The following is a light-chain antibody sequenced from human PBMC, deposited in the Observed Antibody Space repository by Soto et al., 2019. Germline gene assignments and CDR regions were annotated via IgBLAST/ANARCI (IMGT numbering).Light chain of an antibody. J-gene: IGLJ3*02. CDR3: SSYTAYTTLWV. CDR1: SSDVGGYNY. CDR2: GVS. V-gene: IGLV2-14*01. Sequence: QSALTQPASVSGSPGQSITISCTGTSSDVGGYNYVSWYQLHPGKAPKLLIYGVSNRPSGVSNRFSGSKSGNAASLTISGLQAEYEADYYCSSYTAYTTLWVFGGGTKLTVL.